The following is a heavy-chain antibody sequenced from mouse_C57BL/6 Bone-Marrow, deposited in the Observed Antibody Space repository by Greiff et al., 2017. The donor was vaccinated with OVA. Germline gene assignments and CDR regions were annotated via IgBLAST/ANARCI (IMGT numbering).Heavy chain of an antibody. CDR2: IDPSDSYT. J-gene: IGHJ3*01. CDR3: ARTGFGY. Sequence: VQLQQSGAELVKPGASVKLSCKASGYTFTSYWTQWVKQRPGQGLEWIGEIDPSDSYTNYNQKFKGKATLTVDTSSSTAYMQLSSLTSEDSAVYYCARTGFGYWGQGTLVTVSA. CDR1: GYTFTSYW. V-gene: IGHV1-50*01.